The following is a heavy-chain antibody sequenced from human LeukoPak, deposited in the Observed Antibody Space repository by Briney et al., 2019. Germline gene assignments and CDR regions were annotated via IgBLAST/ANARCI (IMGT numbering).Heavy chain of an antibody. CDR3: ARSIGYCSSTSCYTLDY. CDR2: IIPIFGTA. Sequence: SVKVSCKASGGTFSSYAISWVRQAPGQGLEWMGGIIPIFGTANYAQRFQGRVTITADESTSPAYMELSSLRSEDTAVYYCARSIGYCSSTSCYTLDYWGQGTLVTVSS. V-gene: IGHV1-69*01. CDR1: GGTFSSYA. D-gene: IGHD2-2*02. J-gene: IGHJ4*02.